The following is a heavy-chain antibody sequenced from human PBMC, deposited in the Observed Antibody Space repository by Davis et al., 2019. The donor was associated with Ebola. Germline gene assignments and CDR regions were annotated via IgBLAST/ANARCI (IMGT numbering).Heavy chain of an antibody. Sequence: GESLKISCAASGFTFSNYAMSWVRQAPGKGLECVSSISCSGRNTYYADSVKGRFTISRDNSKNTLYLEMNSLRADDTAVYYCAKGDIAVVVGAIVNWGQGTLVTVSS. D-gene: IGHD2-15*01. CDR3: AKGDIAVVVGAIVN. CDR2: ISCSGRNT. J-gene: IGHJ4*02. CDR1: GFTFSNYA. V-gene: IGHV3-23*01.